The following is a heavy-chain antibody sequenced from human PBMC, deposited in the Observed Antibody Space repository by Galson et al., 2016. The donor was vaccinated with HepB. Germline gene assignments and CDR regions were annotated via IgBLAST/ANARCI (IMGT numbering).Heavy chain of an antibody. V-gene: IGHV4-4*02. Sequence: LSLTCAVSGGSISSSDWWTWVRQPPGQGLEWIGQIVHSGRVNYTPSLASRVTISVDTSNNHFSLRLTSVTAADTALYYCARQYRGGPSDYWGQGTLVTVSS. CDR2: IVHSGRV. J-gene: IGHJ4*02. CDR1: GGSISSSDW. CDR3: ARQYRGGPSDY. D-gene: IGHD5-12*01.